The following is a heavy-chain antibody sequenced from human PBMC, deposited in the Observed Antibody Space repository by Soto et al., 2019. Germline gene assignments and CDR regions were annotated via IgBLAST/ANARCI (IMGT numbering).Heavy chain of an antibody. D-gene: IGHD3-22*01. CDR2: IRSKANSYAT. Sequence: EVQLVESGGGLVQPGGSLKLSCAASGFTFSGSAMHWVRQAAGKGLQWVGRIRSKANSYATSYDASVKGRFTISRDDSKNTAYLQMNSLKTEDTARYYCTSRYFYDSSGYYMDDYWGQGTLVTVSS. CDR3: TSRYFYDSSGYYMDDY. CDR1: GFTFSGSA. V-gene: IGHV3-73*02. J-gene: IGHJ4*02.